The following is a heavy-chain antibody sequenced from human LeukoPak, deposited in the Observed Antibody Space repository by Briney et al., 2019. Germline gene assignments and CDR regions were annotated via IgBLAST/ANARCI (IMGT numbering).Heavy chain of an antibody. CDR2: IRPNSGDT. Sequence: ASVKVSCTASGYTFTDYFIHWVRQAPGQGLEWMGWIRPNSGDTHYAQRLQGRVTMTRDTSVSTAHMELSSLRSDDTAIYYCARNYGHNSKYFDFWGQGTRVTVSS. D-gene: IGHD4-17*01. CDR3: ARNYGHNSKYFDF. CDR1: GYTFTDYF. V-gene: IGHV1-2*02. J-gene: IGHJ4*02.